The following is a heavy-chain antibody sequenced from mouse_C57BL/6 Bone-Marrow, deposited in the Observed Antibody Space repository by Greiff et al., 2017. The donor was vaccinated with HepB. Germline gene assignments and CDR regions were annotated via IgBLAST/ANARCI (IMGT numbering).Heavy chain of an antibody. CDR2: SYPGSGST. Sequence: VQLQQPGAELVKPGAPGKLSGKVLGYTFTSNWLTGGKQRPGQGLEGIGESYPGSGSTNYNEKFKSKATLTVDTSSSTAYMQLSSLTSEDSAVYYCARGAYDGYWYFDVWGTGTTVTVSS. D-gene: IGHD2-3*01. CDR3: ARGAYDGYWYFDV. V-gene: IGHV1-55*01. J-gene: IGHJ1*03. CDR1: GYTFTSNW.